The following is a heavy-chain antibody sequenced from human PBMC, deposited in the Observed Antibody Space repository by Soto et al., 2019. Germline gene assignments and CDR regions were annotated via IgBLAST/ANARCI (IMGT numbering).Heavy chain of an antibody. CDR2: IIPILGIA. CDR1: GGTFSSYT. V-gene: IGHV1-69*02. CDR3: ARAAGYCSGGSCYSWHYYYGMDV. D-gene: IGHD2-15*01. Sequence: ASVKVSCKASGGTFSSYTISWVRQAPGQGLEWMGRIIPILGIANYVQKFQGRVTITADKSTSTAYMELSSLRSEDTAVYYCARAAGYCSGGSCYSWHYYYGMDVWGQGTTVTVSS. J-gene: IGHJ6*02.